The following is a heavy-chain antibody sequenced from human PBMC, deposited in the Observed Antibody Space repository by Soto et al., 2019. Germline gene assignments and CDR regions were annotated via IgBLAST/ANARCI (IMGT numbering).Heavy chain of an antibody. CDR3: ARDHLILPAHDFFYGSDV. D-gene: IGHD2-21*02. CDR1: GFTFSMYS. Sequence: GGSLRLSCEVSGFTFSMYSMSWVRQTPGKGLEWVAKIPQDGVDGHYADSVKGRFTISRDNGKNSLYLQMNNLRAEDTAIYYCARDHLILPAHDFFYGSDVWGRGATVTVSS. J-gene: IGHJ6*02. V-gene: IGHV3-7*03. CDR2: IPQDGVDG.